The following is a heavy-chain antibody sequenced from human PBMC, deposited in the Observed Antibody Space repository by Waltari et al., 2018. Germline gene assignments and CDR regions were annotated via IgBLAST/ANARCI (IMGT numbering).Heavy chain of an antibody. Sequence: EVQLVESGGGLVQPGGSLRLSCFASGLPFGSRWMSWVRQAPEKGLEWVADIKQDGTQQYYVDSVKGRFTVSRDNHKNSLFLQMNSLRAEDTAVYYCARALPGEITVYDYWAQGALVTVSS. V-gene: IGHV3-7*01. CDR2: IKQDGTQQ. CDR1: GLPFGSRW. CDR3: ARALPGEITVYDY. J-gene: IGHJ4*02. D-gene: IGHD3-10*01.